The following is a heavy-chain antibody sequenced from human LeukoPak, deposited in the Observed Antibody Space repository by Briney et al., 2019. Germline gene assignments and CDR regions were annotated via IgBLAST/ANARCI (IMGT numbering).Heavy chain of an antibody. V-gene: IGHV5-51*01. J-gene: IGHJ4*02. CDR3: ARLLAAPYYINF. CDR1: GYSFTTYW. D-gene: IGHD6-25*01. CDR2: IYPRDSDT. Sequence: GESLKISCKVSGYSFTTYWIAWVRQMPGQGLEWLGIIYPRDSDTRYSPSFQGQVSISVDTSIDTAYLQWSSVKASDTAMYYCARLLAAPYYINFWGQGTLVTVSS.